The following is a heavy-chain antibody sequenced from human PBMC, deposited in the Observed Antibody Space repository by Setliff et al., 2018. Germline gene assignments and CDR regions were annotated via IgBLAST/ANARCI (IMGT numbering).Heavy chain of an antibody. D-gene: IGHD3-10*01. CDR2: ISPSGST. V-gene: IGHV4-61*10. CDR3: AGSQGSGGYYSNSPYYFHY. CDR1: GASITSGGFY. Sequence: SETLSLTCSVSGASITSGGFYWTWIRQPAGKGLEWIGHISPSGSTTYNPSVKSRVTISLDTSKNHFSLNLISVTAADTAVYYCAGSQGSGGYYSNSPYYFHYWGQGTLVTVSS. J-gene: IGHJ4*02.